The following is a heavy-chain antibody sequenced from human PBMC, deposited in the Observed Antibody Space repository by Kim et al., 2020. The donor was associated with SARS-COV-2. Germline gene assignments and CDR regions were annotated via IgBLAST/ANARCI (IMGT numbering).Heavy chain of an antibody. Sequence: SVKGRFTISRDNAKNTLYLQMNSLRAEDTAVYYCAKELSPTKAGGNWFGPWGQGTLVAVSS. CDR3: AKELSPTKAGGNWFGP. J-gene: IGHJ5*02. V-gene: IGHV3-30*02.